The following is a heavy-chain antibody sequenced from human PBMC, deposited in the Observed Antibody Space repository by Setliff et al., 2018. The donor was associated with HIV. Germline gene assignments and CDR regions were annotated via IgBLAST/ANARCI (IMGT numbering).Heavy chain of an antibody. CDR1: A. CDR3: VKDGSVSGRNYFYMDV. D-gene: IGHD6-19*01. V-gene: IGHV3-9*01. Sequence: AMHWVRQSPGKGLEWVSGISWNSNIIGYADYAEGRFTISRDNVRNSLYLLMNSLTAEDTASYYCVKDGSVSGRNYFYMDVWGKGTTVTVSS. CDR2: ISWNSNII. J-gene: IGHJ6*03.